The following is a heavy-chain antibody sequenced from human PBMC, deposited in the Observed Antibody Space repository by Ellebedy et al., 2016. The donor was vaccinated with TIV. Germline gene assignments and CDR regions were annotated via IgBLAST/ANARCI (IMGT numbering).Heavy chain of an antibody. V-gene: IGHV1-2*02. CDR1: GYAFTAYY. Sequence: ASVKVSCXASGYAFTAYYMHWVRQAPGQGLKWMGWINPKSGGTSYTRDFQGRVTLTRDTSISTAYMELSSLRSDDTAVYYCARDANDAFDLWGQGTSVTVSS. CDR3: ARDANDAFDL. D-gene: IGHD1-1*01. J-gene: IGHJ4*02. CDR2: INPKSGGT.